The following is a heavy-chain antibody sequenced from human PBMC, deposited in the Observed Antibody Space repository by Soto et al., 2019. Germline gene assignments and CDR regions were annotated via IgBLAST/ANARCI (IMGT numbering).Heavy chain of an antibody. D-gene: IGHD3-16*01. CDR2: IDSTGANT. CDR1: RYTFKSHG. CDR3: VSWVSAHFDY. V-gene: IGHV3-23*01. Sequence: LRLSCVVSRYTFKSHGLSWVRQAPGKGLEWVSTIDSTGANTHYADSVRGRFTISRDNSRNTLHLQMHDLRADDTALYYCVSWVSAHFDYWGQ. J-gene: IGHJ4*02.